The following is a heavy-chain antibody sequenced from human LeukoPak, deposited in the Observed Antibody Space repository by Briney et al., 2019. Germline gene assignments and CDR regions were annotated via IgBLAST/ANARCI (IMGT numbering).Heavy chain of an antibody. CDR2: ISAYNGNT. V-gene: IGHV1-18*04. J-gene: IGHJ4*02. CDR1: GYTFTSYG. Sequence: ASVKVSCKASGYTFTSYGISWVRQAPGQGLEWMGWISAYNGNTNYAQKLQGRVTMTTDTSTSTAYMELRSRRSDDTAVYYCARSLSTSPHIYFDYWGQGTLVTVSS. CDR3: ARSLSTSPHIYFDY.